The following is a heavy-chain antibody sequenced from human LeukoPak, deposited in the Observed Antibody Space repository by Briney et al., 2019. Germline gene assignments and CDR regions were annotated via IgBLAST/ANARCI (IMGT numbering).Heavy chain of an antibody. D-gene: IGHD3-3*01. J-gene: IGHJ6*02. Sequence: ASVKVSCKASGYTFTSYDINWVRQATGQGLEWMGWMNPNSGNTGYAQKIQGRVTMTRNTSISTAYMELSSLRSEDTAVYYCARERDYDFWSGYYIRLNYYGMDVWGQGTTVTVSS. CDR2: MNPNSGNT. V-gene: IGHV1-8*01. CDR3: ARERDYDFWSGYYIRLNYYGMDV. CDR1: GYTFTSYD.